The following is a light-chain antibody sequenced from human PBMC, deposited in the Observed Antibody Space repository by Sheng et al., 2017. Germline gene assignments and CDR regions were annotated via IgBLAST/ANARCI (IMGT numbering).Light chain of an antibody. CDR2: EVS. CDR1: SSDVGFYDY. V-gene: IGLV2-8*01. CDR3: AAWDDSLRGVV. J-gene: IGLJ2*01. Sequence: QSALTQPPSASGSPGQSITISCTGTSSDVGFYDYVSWYRQHPGKAPKLMIYEVSERPSGVPDRFSGSKSGNTASLTVSGLQAEDEAYYYCAAWDDSLRGVVFGGGTKLTVL.